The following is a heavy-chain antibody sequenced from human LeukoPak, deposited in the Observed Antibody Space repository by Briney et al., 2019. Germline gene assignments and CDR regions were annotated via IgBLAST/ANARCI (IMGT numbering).Heavy chain of an antibody. V-gene: IGHV4-59*01. CDR1: GGSISSYY. J-gene: IGHJ3*02. D-gene: IGHD3-22*01. CDR2: IYYSGST. Sequence: PSETLSLTCTVSGGSISSYYWSWIRQPPGKGLEWIGYIYYSGSTKYNPSLKSRVTISVDMSKNQVSLNLSSATAADTAVYYCARPLSISGYYYDAFDIWGQGTMVTVSS. CDR3: ARPLSISGYYYDAFDI.